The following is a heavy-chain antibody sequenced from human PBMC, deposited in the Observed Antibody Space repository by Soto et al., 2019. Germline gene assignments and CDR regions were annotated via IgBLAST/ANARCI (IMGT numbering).Heavy chain of an antibody. CDR1: GFSLSTSGVG. CDR2: IYWDDDK. CDR3: SHSGGNGRTDAVDI. Sequence: QITLKESGPTLVKPTQTLTLTCTFSGFSLSTSGVGVGWIRQAPGKALEWHALIYWDDDKRYSPSLKSRLTLTKDTSKSQVVITMTNMDPVDTATYYGSHSGGNGRTDAVDIWGQGTMVTVSS. V-gene: IGHV2-5*02. J-gene: IGHJ3*02. D-gene: IGHD1-1*01.